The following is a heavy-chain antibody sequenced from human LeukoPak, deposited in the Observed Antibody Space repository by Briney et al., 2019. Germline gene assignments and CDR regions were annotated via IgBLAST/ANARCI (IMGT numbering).Heavy chain of an antibody. J-gene: IGHJ4*02. CDR2: IYYSGST. D-gene: IGHD5-24*01. V-gene: IGHV4-30-4*08. CDR3: SRDGYNRIEY. CDR1: GGSISSGDYY. Sequence: SQTLSLTCTVSGGSISSGDYYWSSIRQPPGKGLEWIGYIYYSGSTYYNPSLKSRVTISVDTSKNQFSLKLSSVTAGDTAVYYCSRDGYNRIEYWGPGTLVTVSS.